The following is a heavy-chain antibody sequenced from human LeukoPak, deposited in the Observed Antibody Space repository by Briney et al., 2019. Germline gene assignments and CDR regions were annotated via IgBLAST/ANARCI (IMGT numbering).Heavy chain of an antibody. J-gene: IGHJ4*02. CDR1: GGSFSGYY. D-gene: IGHD3-16*02. CDR3: ARGAYDYIWGSYRQYYYFDY. Sequence: PSETLSLTCAAYGGSFSGYYWSWIRQPPGKGLEWIGEINHSGSTNYNPSLKSRVTISVDTSKNQFSLKLSSVTAADTAVYYCARGAYDYIWGSYRQYYYFDYWGQGTLVTVPS. CDR2: INHSGST. V-gene: IGHV4-34*01.